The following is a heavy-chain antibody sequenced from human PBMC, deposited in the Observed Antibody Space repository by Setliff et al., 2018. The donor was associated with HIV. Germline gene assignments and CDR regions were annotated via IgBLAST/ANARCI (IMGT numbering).Heavy chain of an antibody. J-gene: IGHJ4*02. Sequence: SETLSLTCAAYGGAFSRFYWSWLRQAPEKGLEWIGDINHSGITNYNPSLKSRLSISVDTSKNQFSLNLTSVTAADAAMYFCVSRPGGITRARFDHWGQGTLVTVS. D-gene: IGHD3-16*01. CDR3: VSRPGGITRARFDH. CDR2: INHSGIT. CDR1: GGAFSRFY. V-gene: IGHV4-34*01.